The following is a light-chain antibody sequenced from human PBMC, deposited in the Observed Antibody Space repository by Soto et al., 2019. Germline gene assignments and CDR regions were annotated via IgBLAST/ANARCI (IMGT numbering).Light chain of an antibody. CDR3: QQYDNWRT. CDR2: GAS. V-gene: IGKV3-15*01. CDR1: QSVSSN. J-gene: IGKJ2*01. Sequence: EIVMTQSPATLSVSPGDKVTLSCRAGQSVSSNLAWYQQKPGQAPRLLIHGASTRATGIPVRFSGSGSGTEFTLTISSLQSEDFAVYYCQQYDNWRTFGQGTKLEIK.